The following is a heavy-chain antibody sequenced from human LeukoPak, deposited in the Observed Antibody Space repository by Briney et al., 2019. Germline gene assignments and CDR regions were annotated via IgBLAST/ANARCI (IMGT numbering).Heavy chain of an antibody. CDR1: DAFISGYY. J-gene: IGHJ4*02. D-gene: IGHD2-21*02. CDR2: IHFSGST. Sequence: SETLSLTCTVSDAFISGYYWSWIRQPPGKGLEWIGSIHFSGSTNYNPSLRSRVTISVDTSKNQFSLKLSSVTAADSAVYYCTRRLGGVTSGLDYWGQGTLVTVSS. V-gene: IGHV4-59*08. CDR3: TRRLGGVTSGLDY.